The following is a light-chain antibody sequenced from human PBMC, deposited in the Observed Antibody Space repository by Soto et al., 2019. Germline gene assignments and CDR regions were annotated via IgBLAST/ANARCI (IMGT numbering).Light chain of an antibody. CDR3: QQYNSLWT. Sequence: DIQMTQSPSTLSASVGDRVTITCRASQNIISWLAWYQQKPGKAPKLLIYKASSLESGVPSRFSGSGSGTEFTLTISSLQPDDFATYYCQQYNSLWTFGQGTKVEIK. J-gene: IGKJ1*01. V-gene: IGKV1-5*03. CDR1: QNIISW. CDR2: KAS.